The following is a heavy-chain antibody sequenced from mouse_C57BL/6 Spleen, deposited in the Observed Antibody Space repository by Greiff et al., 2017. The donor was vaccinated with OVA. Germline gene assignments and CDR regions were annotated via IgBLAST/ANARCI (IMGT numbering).Heavy chain of an antibody. Sequence: EVQLQESGGGLVKPGGSLKLSCAASGFTFSSYAMSWVRQTPEKRLEWVATISDGGSYTYYPDNVKGRFTISRDNAKNNLYLQMSHLKSEDTAMYYCAREYYDYDRYFDVWGTGTTVTVSS. CDR2: ISDGGSYT. CDR3: AREYYDYDRYFDV. CDR1: GFTFSSYA. J-gene: IGHJ1*03. V-gene: IGHV5-4*01. D-gene: IGHD2-4*01.